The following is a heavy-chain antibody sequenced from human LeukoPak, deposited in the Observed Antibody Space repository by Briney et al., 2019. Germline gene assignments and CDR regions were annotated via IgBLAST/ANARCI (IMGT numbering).Heavy chain of an antibody. J-gene: IGHJ4*02. D-gene: IGHD2-21*02. CDR1: GFTFSSYW. CDR3: VRGSRDWAGRDY. Sequence: GGSLRLSCAASGFTFSSYWMHWVRQRPGKGLVWVSRLNEDGSYIDYADSVKGRFTISRDNAKNTLYLQMNSLRVEDTAVYCCVRGSRDWAGRDYWGRGTLVTVSS. CDR2: LNEDGSYI. V-gene: IGHV3-74*01.